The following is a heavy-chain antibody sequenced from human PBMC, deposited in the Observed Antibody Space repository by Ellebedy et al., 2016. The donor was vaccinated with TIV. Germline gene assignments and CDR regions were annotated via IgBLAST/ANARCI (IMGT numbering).Heavy chain of an antibody. CDR2: ISGSGGST. V-gene: IGHV3-23*01. D-gene: IGHD3-22*01. CDR1: GFTFTSYA. J-gene: IGHJ4*02. Sequence: GESLKISCAASGFTFTSYAMSWVRQAPGKGLEWVSGISGSGGSTYYADSVKGRFTISRDNSKNTLYLQMTSLRADDTAVYYCAKPPSGYGMGYFDYWGQGTLVTVSS. CDR3: AKPPSGYGMGYFDY.